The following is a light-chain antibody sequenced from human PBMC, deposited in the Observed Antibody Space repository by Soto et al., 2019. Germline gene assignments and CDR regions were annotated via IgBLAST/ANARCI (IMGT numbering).Light chain of an antibody. CDR1: SSNIGSNT. V-gene: IGLV1-44*01. Sequence: QSALTQPPSASGTPGQRVTISCSGSSSNIGSNTVNWYQQLPGTAPKLLIYSNNQRPSGVPDRFSGSNSGTSASLAISGLQSEDEADYYCAAWDDSLNGPVVFGGGTKLTVL. CDR2: SNN. CDR3: AAWDDSLNGPVV. J-gene: IGLJ2*01.